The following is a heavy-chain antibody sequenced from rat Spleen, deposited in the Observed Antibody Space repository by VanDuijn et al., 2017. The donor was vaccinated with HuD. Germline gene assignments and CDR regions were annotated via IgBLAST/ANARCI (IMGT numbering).Heavy chain of an antibody. CDR2: ITNSGGST. Sequence: EVQLVESGGGLVQPGRSLKLSCVASGFTFNNYWMTWIRQAPGKGLEWVASITNSGGSTYYRDSVKGRFTISRDNEKSTLYLQMDSLRSEDTAAYYCSRHSSGYGLMDAWGQGASVTVSS. CDR1: GFTFNNYW. D-gene: IGHD4-3*01. J-gene: IGHJ4*01. CDR3: SRHSSGYGLMDA. V-gene: IGHV5-31*01.